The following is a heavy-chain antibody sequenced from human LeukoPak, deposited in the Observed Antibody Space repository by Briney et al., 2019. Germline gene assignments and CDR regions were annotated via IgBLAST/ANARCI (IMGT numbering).Heavy chain of an antibody. CDR2: ISGSGGST. Sequence: GGSLRLSCAASGFTFSSYDMSWVRQAPGKGLEWVSAISGSGGSTYYADSVKGRFTISRDNSKNTLYLQMNSLRAEDTAVYYCAKDLVVPAANPDDYWGQGTLVTVSS. V-gene: IGHV3-23*01. J-gene: IGHJ4*02. D-gene: IGHD2-2*01. CDR3: AKDLVVPAANPDDY. CDR1: GFTFSSYD.